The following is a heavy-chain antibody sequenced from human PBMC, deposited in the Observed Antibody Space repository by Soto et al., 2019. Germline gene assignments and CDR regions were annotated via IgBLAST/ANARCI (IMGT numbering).Heavy chain of an antibody. V-gene: IGHV2-70*11. CDR1: GFSLTTSRMC. CDR2: IDWDDRK. J-gene: IGHJ4*02. CDR3: ARDAPPADY. D-gene: IGHD2-2*01. Sequence: SGPTLVNPTQTLTLTCTFSGFSLTTSRMCVTWIRQPPGKALEWLARIDWDDRKYYTTSLKTRLTISKDTTKNQVVLTMTNKDPVDTATYYCARDAPPADYWGQGTLVTVSS.